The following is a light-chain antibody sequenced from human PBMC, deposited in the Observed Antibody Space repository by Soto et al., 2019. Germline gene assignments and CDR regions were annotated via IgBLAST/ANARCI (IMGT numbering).Light chain of an antibody. CDR2: GAS. Sequence: EIVMTQSPATLSVSPGGRATLSCRASQSVSSNLAWYQQKPGQASRLLIYGASTRATGIPARFSGSGSGTEFTLTISSLQSEDFAVYYCQQYNNWPLFGQGTKVEIK. CDR3: QQYNNWPL. V-gene: IGKV3-15*01. J-gene: IGKJ1*01. CDR1: QSVSSN.